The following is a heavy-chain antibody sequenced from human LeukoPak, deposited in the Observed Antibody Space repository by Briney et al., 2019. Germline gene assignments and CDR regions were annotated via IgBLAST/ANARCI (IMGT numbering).Heavy chain of an antibody. V-gene: IGHV3-53*01. D-gene: IGHD6-13*01. CDR3: ARDRGAATGD. CDR2: IYSGGST. Sequence: GGSLRLSCVASGFTITNNYMSWVRQAPGKGLEWVSVIYSGGSTHYADSVKGRFTISRDNSKNTLYLQMNSLRSEDTAVYYCARDRGAATGDWGQGTLDTVSS. J-gene: IGHJ4*02. CDR1: GFTITNNY.